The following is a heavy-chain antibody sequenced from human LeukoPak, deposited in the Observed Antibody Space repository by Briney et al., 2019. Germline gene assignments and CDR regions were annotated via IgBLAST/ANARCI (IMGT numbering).Heavy chain of an antibody. CDR2: IDTSGNT. CDR3: ARVSSSWYQDWYFDL. J-gene: IGHJ2*01. CDR1: GGSISSGSYY. D-gene: IGHD6-13*01. Sequence: SETLSLTCTVSGGSISSGSYYWSWIRQPAGKGLEWIGRIDTSGNTNYKPSLKSRVTMSVDTSKKQFSLKLSSVTAADTAVYYCARVSSSWYQDWYFDLWGRGTLVTVSS. V-gene: IGHV4-61*02.